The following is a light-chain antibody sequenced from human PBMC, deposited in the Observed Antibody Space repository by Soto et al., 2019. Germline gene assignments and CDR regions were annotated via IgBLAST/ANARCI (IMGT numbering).Light chain of an antibody. Sequence: DIVMTQSPPSLAVSLGERATINCKSSQSVVLYFNNKNYLARYQQIPGQPHKLLIYWASSREPAVPDRFCVRGSRTNFYLTISILQGQDVADFYCRQYYSTPPLTFGGGTKVDI. CDR3: RQYYSTPPLT. V-gene: IGKV4-1*01. J-gene: IGKJ4*01. CDR2: WAS. CDR1: QSVVLYFNNKNY.